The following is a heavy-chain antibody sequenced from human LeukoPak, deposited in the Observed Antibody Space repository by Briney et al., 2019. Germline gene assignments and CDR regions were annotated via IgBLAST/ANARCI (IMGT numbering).Heavy chain of an antibody. CDR2: ISSSSSYI. CDR3: ARSPGGSGWTGWFDP. Sequence: GGSLRLSCAASGFTFSSYSMNWVRQAPGKGLEWVSSISSSSSYIYYADSVKGRFTISRDNAKNSLYLQTNSLRAEDTAVYYCARSPGGSGWTGWFDPWGQGTLVTVSS. V-gene: IGHV3-21*01. D-gene: IGHD6-19*01. CDR1: GFTFSSYS. J-gene: IGHJ5*02.